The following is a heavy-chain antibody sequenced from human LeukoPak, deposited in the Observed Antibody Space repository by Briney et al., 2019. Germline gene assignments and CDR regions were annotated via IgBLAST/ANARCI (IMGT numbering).Heavy chain of an antibody. V-gene: IGHV4-59*03. D-gene: IGHD1-14*01. CDR2: IYYSGNT. CDR1: GTSISSYY. Sequence: SETLTLTCRASGTSISSYYWSWIRQPPGKGLEWIGYIYYSGNTNNNPSLKSRVTISVVTPENQFSLKPTSVTATDPAVNYCARHWAETTGPYAFDICGQGTMVTVSS. J-gene: IGHJ3*02. CDR3: ARHWAETTGPYAFDI.